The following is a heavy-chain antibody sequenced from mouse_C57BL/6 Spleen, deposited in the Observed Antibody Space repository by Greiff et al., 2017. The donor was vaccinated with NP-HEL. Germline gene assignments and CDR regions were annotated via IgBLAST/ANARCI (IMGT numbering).Heavy chain of an antibody. Sequence: EVNLVESGGGLVKPGGSLKLSCAASGFTFSDYGMHWVRQAPEKGLEWVAYISSGSSTIYYADTVKGRFTIARDNAKNTLFLQMTSLRSEDTAMYYCASHDLYGNPYAMDYWGQGTSVTVSS. CDR3: ASHDLYGNPYAMDY. J-gene: IGHJ4*01. D-gene: IGHD2-1*01. CDR2: ISSGSSTI. V-gene: IGHV5-17*01. CDR1: GFTFSDYG.